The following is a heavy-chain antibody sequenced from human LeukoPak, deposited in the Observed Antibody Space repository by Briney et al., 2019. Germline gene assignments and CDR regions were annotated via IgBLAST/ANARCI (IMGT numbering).Heavy chain of an antibody. D-gene: IGHD2-15*01. CDR1: GFTVSSNY. J-gene: IGHJ6*02. V-gene: IGHV3-64D*09. CDR2: ISDSGGST. CDR3: VRGYSFGPYGMDV. Sequence: PGGSLRLSCGVSGFTVSSNYMSWVRQAPGKGLEYVSAISDSGGSTYYADSVKGRFTISRDNSKNTLYLQMSSLRAEDTAVYFCVRGYSFGPYGMDVWGQGTTVTVSS.